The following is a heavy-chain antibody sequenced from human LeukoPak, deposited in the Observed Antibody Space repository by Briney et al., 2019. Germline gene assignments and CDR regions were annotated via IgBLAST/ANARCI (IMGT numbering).Heavy chain of an antibody. Sequence: VASVKVSCKASGGTFSSYAISWVRQAAGQGLEWMGGIIPIFGTANYAQKFQGRVTITADESTSTAYMELSSLRSEDTAVYYCARGFRAARAVGAFDYWGQGTLVTVSS. D-gene: IGHD6-6*01. CDR3: ARGFRAARAVGAFDY. CDR2: IIPIFGTA. J-gene: IGHJ4*02. V-gene: IGHV1-69*13. CDR1: GGTFSSYA.